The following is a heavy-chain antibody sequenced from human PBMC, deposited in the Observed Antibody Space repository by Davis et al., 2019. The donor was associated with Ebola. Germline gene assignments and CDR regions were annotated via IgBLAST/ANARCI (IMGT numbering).Heavy chain of an antibody. D-gene: IGHD5-24*01. J-gene: IGHJ5*02. CDR2: IYYSGST. CDR3: ARGGGRWLKSEWFDP. V-gene: IGHV4-61*01. CDR1: GGPVSSGSYY. Sequence: SETLSLTCTVPGGPVSSGSYYWSSIRQPPGKGLEWIGYIYYSGSTNYNPSLKSRVTISANRSTYQFSLKLSSVTAADTAVYYCARGGGRWLKSEWFDPWGQGTLVTVSS.